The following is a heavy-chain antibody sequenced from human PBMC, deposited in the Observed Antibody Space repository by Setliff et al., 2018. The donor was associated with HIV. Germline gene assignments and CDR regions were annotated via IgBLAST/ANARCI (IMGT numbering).Heavy chain of an antibody. D-gene: IGHD3-10*01. CDR2: LYVSGDT. V-gene: IGHV4-4*07. Sequence: SETLSLTCYVTDDPISSYYWSWVRQPAGKGLEWIGRLYVSGDTNYNPSLKSRVTISVDTSKNQFSLKLNSVTAADTAVYYCARHGDSSGWFGAVYYGIDAWGQGTTVTVSS. CDR3: ARHGDSSGWFGAVYYGIDA. J-gene: IGHJ6*02. CDR1: DDPISSYY.